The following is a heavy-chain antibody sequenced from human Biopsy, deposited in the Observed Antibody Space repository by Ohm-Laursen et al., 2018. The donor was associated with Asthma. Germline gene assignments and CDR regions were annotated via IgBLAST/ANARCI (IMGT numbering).Heavy chain of an antibody. CDR3: ARAVDYSHYYGIDV. V-gene: IGHV1-18*01. D-gene: IGHD3-10*01. J-gene: IGHJ6*02. CDR1: GYTFNSAG. Sequence: ASVKVSCNPSGYTFNSAGITWVRQAPGQGLEWMGWISVYNGNTKVAQKLQDRVTMTTDTSTSTAYMELRSLRSDDTAVYFCARAVDYSHYYGIDVWGQGTTVTVS. CDR2: ISVYNGNT.